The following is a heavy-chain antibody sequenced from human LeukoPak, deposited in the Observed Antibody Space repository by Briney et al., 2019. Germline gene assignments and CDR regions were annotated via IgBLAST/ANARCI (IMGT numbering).Heavy chain of an antibody. D-gene: IGHD3-10*01. Sequence: GGSLTLSCAVSGLTFSSYAMRWVRQAPGKGGEWVSAISGSGGSTYYADSVKGRFTISRDKSKNTLYLQMNSLRAEDTAVYYCAKDRKFGELPNAFDIWGQGTMVTVSS. J-gene: IGHJ3*02. CDR3: AKDRKFGELPNAFDI. CDR1: GLTFSSYA. V-gene: IGHV3-23*01. CDR2: ISGSGGST.